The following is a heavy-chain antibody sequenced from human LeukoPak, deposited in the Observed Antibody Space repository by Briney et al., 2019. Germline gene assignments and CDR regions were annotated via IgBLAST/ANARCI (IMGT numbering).Heavy chain of an antibody. D-gene: IGHD2-21*02. J-gene: IGHJ6*04. CDR3: ARSDLSLV. CDR2: ISGSGDSI. Sequence: GGSLGLSCAASVFTFRSYDMTCVRQAPGKGLDWVSYISGSGDSIYYADSVTGRFTISRDNTKNSLSRQMNDLRAEDTAVYYCARSDLSLVWGKGTTVTVSS. V-gene: IGHV3-48*03. CDR1: VFTFRSYD.